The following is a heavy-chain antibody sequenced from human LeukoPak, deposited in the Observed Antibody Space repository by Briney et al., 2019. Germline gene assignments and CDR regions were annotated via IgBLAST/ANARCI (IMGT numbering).Heavy chain of an antibody. CDR2: IYTTGST. J-gene: IGHJ4*02. D-gene: IGHD5-24*01. CDR3: ASDFSDGYDILDY. V-gene: IGHV4-4*07. CDR1: GGSISSYY. Sequence: SETLSLTCTVSGGSISSYYWSWIRQPAGKGLEWIGHIYTTGSTNYNPSFKSRVTMSVDTSKNQFSLKQSSVTAADTAVYYCASDFSDGYDILDYWGQGTLVTVSS.